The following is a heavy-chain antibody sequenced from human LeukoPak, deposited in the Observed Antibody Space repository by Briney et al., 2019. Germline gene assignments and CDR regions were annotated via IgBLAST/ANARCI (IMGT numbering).Heavy chain of an antibody. CDR2: MGGSGGST. D-gene: IGHD3-22*01. Sequence: GGSLRLSWAPAASTFSSYAINWVRQLPRKGREWVSGMGGSGGSTYYADSVKGRFTISRDNSKNTLYLQMNSLRAEDTAAYYCARGGYDSSGYYYGVDYWGQGTLVTVSS. V-gene: IGHV3-23*01. CDR1: ASTFSSYA. CDR3: ARGGYDSSGYYYGVDY. J-gene: IGHJ4*02.